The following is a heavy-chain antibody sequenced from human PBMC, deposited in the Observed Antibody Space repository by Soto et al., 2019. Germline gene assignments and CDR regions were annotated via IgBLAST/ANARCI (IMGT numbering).Heavy chain of an antibody. CDR3: ARDPPIGSSSSSGLFDY. D-gene: IGHD6-6*01. Sequence: QVQLVQSGAEVKKPGSSVKVSCKASGGTFSSYAISWVRQAPGQGLEWMGGIIPIFGTANYAQKFQGRVTITADESTSTAYMELSSLRSEDTAVYYCARDPPIGSSSSSGLFDYWGQGTLVTVSS. J-gene: IGHJ4*02. CDR1: GGTFSSYA. V-gene: IGHV1-69*01. CDR2: IIPIFGTA.